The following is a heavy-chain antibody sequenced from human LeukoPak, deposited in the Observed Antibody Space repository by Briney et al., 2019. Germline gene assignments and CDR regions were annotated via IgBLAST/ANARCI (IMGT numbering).Heavy chain of an antibody. D-gene: IGHD2-2*01. Sequence: GESLQISCKGSGYSFTSYWIAWVRQMPGKGLEWMGIIYPGDSDTRYSPSFQGQVTISADKSISTAYLQWSSLKASDTAMYYCARRGGYCSSTSCYPRNWFDPWGQGTLVTVSS. CDR2: IYPGDSDT. CDR3: ARRGGYCSSTSCYPRNWFDP. CDR1: GYSFTSYW. J-gene: IGHJ5*02. V-gene: IGHV5-51*01.